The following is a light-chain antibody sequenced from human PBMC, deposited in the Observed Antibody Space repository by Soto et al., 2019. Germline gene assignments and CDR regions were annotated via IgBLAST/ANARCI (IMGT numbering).Light chain of an antibody. CDR1: SSDVGGFNY. V-gene: IGLV2-14*01. CDR2: DVS. Sequence: QSALTQPPSVSGSPGQSITISCTGTSSDVGGFNYVSWYQQHPGKAPKLMIYDVSNRPSGVSNRFSGSKSGNTASLTISGLQAEDETDYYCCSYTSRSTYVFGTGTXVTVL. J-gene: IGLJ1*01. CDR3: CSYTSRSTYV.